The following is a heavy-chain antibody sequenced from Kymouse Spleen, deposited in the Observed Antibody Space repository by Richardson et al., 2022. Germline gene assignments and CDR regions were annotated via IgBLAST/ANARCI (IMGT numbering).Heavy chain of an antibody. CDR2: INPSGGST. CDR1: GYTFTSYY. V-gene: IGHV1-46*03. Sequence: QVQLVQSGAEVKKPGASVKVSCKASGYTFTSYYMHWVRQAPGQGLEWMGIINPSGGSTSYAQKFQGRVTMTRDTSTSTVYMELSSLRSEDTAVYYCAREGWFDILTGYYYYYGMDVWGQGTTVTVSS. J-gene: IGHJ6*02. CDR3: AREGWFDILTGYYYYYGMDV. D-gene: IGHD3-9*01.